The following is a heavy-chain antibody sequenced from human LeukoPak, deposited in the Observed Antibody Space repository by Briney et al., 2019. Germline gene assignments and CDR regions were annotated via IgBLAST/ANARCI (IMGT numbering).Heavy chain of an antibody. Sequence: SVKVSCKASGYTFTSYDINWVRQAPGQGLEWMGGIIPIFGTANYAQKFQGRVTITADESTSTAYMELSSLRSEDTAVYYCARDRGSDILTGYYAWGQGTLVTVSS. J-gene: IGHJ5*02. CDR3: ARDRGSDILTGYYA. D-gene: IGHD3-9*01. CDR1: GYTFTSYD. CDR2: IIPIFGTA. V-gene: IGHV1-69*13.